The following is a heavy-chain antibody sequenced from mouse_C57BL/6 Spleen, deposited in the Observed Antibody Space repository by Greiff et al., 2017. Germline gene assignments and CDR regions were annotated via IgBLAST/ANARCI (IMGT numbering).Heavy chain of an antibody. CDR2: ISSGSSTI. CDR1: GFTFSDYG. CDR3: AKPLLTAMDY. J-gene: IGHJ4*01. D-gene: IGHD2-10*01. Sequence: EVKLMESGGGLVKPGGSLKLSCAASGFTFSDYGMHWVRQAPEKGLEWVAYISSGSSTIYYADTVQGRFTISRDNAKNTLFLQMTSLRSEDTAMYYWAKPLLTAMDYWGQGTSVTVSS. V-gene: IGHV5-17*01.